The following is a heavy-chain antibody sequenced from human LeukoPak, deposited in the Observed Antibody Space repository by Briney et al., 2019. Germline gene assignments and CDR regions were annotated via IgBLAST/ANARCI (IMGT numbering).Heavy chain of an antibody. V-gene: IGHV1-69*01. Sequence: SVKVSCKASGGTFSSYAISWVRQAPGQGLEWMGGIIPIFGTANYAQKFQGRVTITADESTSTAYMELSSLKSEDTAGDYCARSSSPSRIDSYGMDVWAQGPTVPVSS. J-gene: IGHJ6*02. CDR1: GGTFSSYA. D-gene: IGHD2-2*01. CDR2: IIPIFGTA. CDR3: ARSSSPSRIDSYGMDV.